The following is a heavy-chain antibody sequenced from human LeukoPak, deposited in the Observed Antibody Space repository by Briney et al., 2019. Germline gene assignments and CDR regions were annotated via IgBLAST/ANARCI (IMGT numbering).Heavy chain of an antibody. D-gene: IGHD3-3*01. CDR1: GFTLDDYA. J-gene: IGHJ4*02. Sequence: GGSLRLSCAASGFTLDDYAMHWVRQAPGKGLEWVPGISWNSSAIGYTDSVKGRFIISRENAKNSLDLQMNSLRAEDTAVYYCARMLSGYFDYWGQGTLVTVSS. CDR2: ISWNSSAI. V-gene: IGHV3-9*01. CDR3: ARMLSGYFDY.